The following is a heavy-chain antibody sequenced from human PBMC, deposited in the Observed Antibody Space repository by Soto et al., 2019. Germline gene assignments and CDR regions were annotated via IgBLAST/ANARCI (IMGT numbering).Heavy chain of an antibody. CDR2: ISGSGGST. Sequence: EVPLLESGGGLVQPGGSLRLSCAASGFTFSSYAMRWVRQAPVKGLEWVSAISGSGGSTYYADSVKGRFTISRDNSKNTLYLQMNSLRAEDAAVYDCARRGSGSYYDYWGQGTLVTVSS. V-gene: IGHV3-23*01. CDR1: GFTFSSYA. J-gene: IGHJ4*02. D-gene: IGHD1-26*01. CDR3: ARRGSGSYYDY.